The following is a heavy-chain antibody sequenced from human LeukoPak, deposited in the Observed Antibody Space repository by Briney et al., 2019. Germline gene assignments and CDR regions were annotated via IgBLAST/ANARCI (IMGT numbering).Heavy chain of an antibody. D-gene: IGHD3-10*01. CDR3: ARHRNYFGSGSSPINNWFAP. CDR2: ISGSGGST. V-gene: IGHV3-23*01. CDR1: GFTFSSYA. J-gene: IGHJ5*02. Sequence: GGSLRLSCAASGFTFSSYAMSWGRQAPGKGLEWVSAISGSGGSTSYADSVKGRFTISRDNSKNTLSLQMNSLRAEDTAVYYCARHRNYFGSGSSPINNWFAPWGQGTLVTVSS.